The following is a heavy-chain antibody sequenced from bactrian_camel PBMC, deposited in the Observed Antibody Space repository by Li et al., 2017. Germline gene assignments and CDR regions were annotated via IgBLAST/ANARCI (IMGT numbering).Heavy chain of an antibody. CDR1: GFTFSSLG. D-gene: IGHD2*01. CDR3: AAGPLMIACSYDF. Sequence: VQLVESGGGLVQPGGSLRLSCAASGFTFSSLGMAWVRQAPGKGLEWVSSISPDGGKTYQPDSTKGRFTISREYGEHGVTLQMDSLKTEDTGTYTCAAGPLMIACSYDFWGQGTQVTVS. V-gene: IGHV3S40*01. CDR2: ISPDGGKT. J-gene: IGHJ4*01.